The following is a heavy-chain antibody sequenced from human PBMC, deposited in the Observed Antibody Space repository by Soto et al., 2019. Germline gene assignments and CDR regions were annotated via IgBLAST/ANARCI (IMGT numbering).Heavy chain of an antibody. V-gene: IGHV1-69*13. CDR1: GGTFSSYA. CDR2: IIPIFGTA. J-gene: IGHJ4*02. Sequence: SVKVSCKASGGTFSSYAISWVRQAPGQGLEWMGGIIPIFGTANYAQKFQGRVTITADESTSTAYMELSSLRSEDTAVYYCARDELELRGGFGYWGQGTLVTVSS. D-gene: IGHD1-7*01. CDR3: ARDELELRGGFGY.